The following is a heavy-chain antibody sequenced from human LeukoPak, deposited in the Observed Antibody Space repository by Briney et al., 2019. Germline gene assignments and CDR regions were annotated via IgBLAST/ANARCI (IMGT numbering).Heavy chain of an antibody. J-gene: IGHJ5*02. CDR1: GGSFSGYY. Sequence: RTSETLSLTCAVYGGSFSGYYWSWIRQPPGKGLEWIGEINHSGSTNYNPSLKSRVTISVDTSKNQFSLKLSSVTAADTAVYYCAIHLVVVPAAKKKNWFDPWGQGTLVTVSS. CDR2: INHSGST. CDR3: AIHLVVVPAAKKKNWFDP. V-gene: IGHV4-34*01. D-gene: IGHD2-2*01.